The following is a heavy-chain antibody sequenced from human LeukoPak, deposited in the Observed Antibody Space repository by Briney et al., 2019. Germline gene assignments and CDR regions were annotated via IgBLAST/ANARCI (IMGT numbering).Heavy chain of an antibody. Sequence: PGASLKISCRGSGYIFATYWIGWGRQAPGEGLEWMGWINAYTGYTCQTNYLQKLPGRVTMTIDTSTSTAYMELRSLRSDDTAVYYCARDQRNCGGDCYHTGLIDSWGQGTLVTVSS. CDR2: INAYTGYTCQT. CDR3: ARDQRNCGGDCYHTGLIDS. CDR1: GYIFATYW. V-gene: IGHV1-18*01. J-gene: IGHJ4*02. D-gene: IGHD2-21*02.